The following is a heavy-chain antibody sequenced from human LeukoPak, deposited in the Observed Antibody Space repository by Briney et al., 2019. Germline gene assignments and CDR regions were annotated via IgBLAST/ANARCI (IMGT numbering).Heavy chain of an antibody. Sequence: ASETLSLTCTVSGGSISSSSYYWGWIRQPPGKGLEWIGSIYYSGSTYYNPSLKSRVTISVDTSKNQFSLMLSSVTAADTAVYYCARRCSSTSCYDYWGQGTLVTVSS. J-gene: IGHJ4*02. CDR3: ARRCSSTSCYDY. V-gene: IGHV4-39*07. CDR2: IYYSGST. D-gene: IGHD2-2*01. CDR1: GGSISSSSYY.